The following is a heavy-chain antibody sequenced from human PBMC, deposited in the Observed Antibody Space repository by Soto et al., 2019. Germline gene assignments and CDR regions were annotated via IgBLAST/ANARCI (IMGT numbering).Heavy chain of an antibody. CDR2: ISYDGGIK. J-gene: IGHJ3*02. CDR3: ARDWFQYSGSYWSGFDI. D-gene: IGHD1-26*01. Sequence: GGPLRLSCAASGFTFSTHAVHWVRQAPGKGLEWVAVISYDGGIKYYADSVKGRFTISRVNSNNTVYLQMNSLRPEDMAVYYCARDWFQYSGSYWSGFDIWGQGTMVTVSS. V-gene: IGHV3-30-3*01. CDR1: GFTFSTHA.